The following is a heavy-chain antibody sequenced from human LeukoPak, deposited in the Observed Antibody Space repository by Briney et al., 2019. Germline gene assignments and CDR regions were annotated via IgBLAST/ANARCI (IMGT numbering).Heavy chain of an antibody. V-gene: IGHV3-64D*09. D-gene: IGHD5-12*01. Sequence: GGARRLSCSASGFTFSSYDMYWVRQAPGKGLEYVSAISINGGSTYYADSVKGRFTISRDNSKNTLYLQMSSLRVEDTAVYYCVNDGSGGYDHDYWGQGTLVTVSS. J-gene: IGHJ4*02. CDR3: VNDGSGGYDHDY. CDR1: GFTFSSYD. CDR2: ISINGGST.